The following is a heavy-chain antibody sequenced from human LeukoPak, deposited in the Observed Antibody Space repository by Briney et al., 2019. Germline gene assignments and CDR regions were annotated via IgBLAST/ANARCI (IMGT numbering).Heavy chain of an antibody. CDR1: GYTFTGYY. CDR3: ARTRVYGDSKGPYFDY. J-gene: IGHJ4*02. V-gene: IGHV1-2*02. Sequence: ASVKVSCKAPGYTFTGYYMHWVRQAPGQGLEWMGWINPNSGGTNYAQKFQGRVTMTRDTSISTAYMELSRLRSDDTAVYYCARTRVYGDSKGPYFDYWGQGTLVTVSS. CDR2: INPNSGGT. D-gene: IGHD4-17*01.